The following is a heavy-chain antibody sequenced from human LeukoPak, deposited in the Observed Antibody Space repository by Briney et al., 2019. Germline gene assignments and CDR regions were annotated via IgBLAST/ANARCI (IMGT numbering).Heavy chain of an antibody. CDR1: GFTFTSYS. V-gene: IGHV3-30*18. CDR3: AEGYSSGWTYFDY. Sequence: GGSLRLSCAASGFTFTSYSMNWVRQAPGKGLEWVAVISYDGSNKYYADSVKGRFTISRDNSKNTLYLQMNSLRAEDTAVYYCAEGYSSGWTYFDYWGQGTLVTVSS. CDR2: ISYDGSNK. D-gene: IGHD6-19*01. J-gene: IGHJ4*02.